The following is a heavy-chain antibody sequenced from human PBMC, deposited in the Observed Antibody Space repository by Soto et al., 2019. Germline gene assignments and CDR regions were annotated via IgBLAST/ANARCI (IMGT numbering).Heavy chain of an antibody. J-gene: IGHJ5*02. V-gene: IGHV1-18*01. CDR2: ISAYNGNT. CDR3: ARDQGTGDWFDA. Sequence: ASVKVSCKASGYTFASYAISWMRQAPGQGLEWMGWISAYNGNTNYADSVKGRFTISRDNTENTVYLQMNSLRAEDTAVYYCARDQGTGDWFDAWGQGTLVTVSS. D-gene: IGHD1-1*01. CDR1: GYTFASYA.